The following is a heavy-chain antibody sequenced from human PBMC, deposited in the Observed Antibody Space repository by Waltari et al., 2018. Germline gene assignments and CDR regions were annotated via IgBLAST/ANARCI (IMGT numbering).Heavy chain of an antibody. V-gene: IGHV1-2*06. CDR3: AKGGPAIFGVLNTKRFDC. CDR2: VNANKGDT. Sequence: QVQLVQSGGEVKKPGASVKVCCQAAGHICTVYYVPWVRKAPGQGLEWKGPVNANKGDTDYEQKFQGRVTMTRDTCLDTADMELSRLRSDDTAEYYCAKGGPAIFGVLNTKRFDCWGQGTPVTVSS. J-gene: IGHJ4*02. CDR1: GHICTVYY. D-gene: IGHD3-3*01.